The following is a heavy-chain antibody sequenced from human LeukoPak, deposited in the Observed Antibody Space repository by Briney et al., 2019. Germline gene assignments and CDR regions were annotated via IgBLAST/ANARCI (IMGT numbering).Heavy chain of an antibody. D-gene: IGHD3-22*01. CDR2: ISRSGSTI. CDR3: ARDRSMIVLTHAFDI. V-gene: IGHV3-11*01. J-gene: IGHJ3*02. CDR1: GFTFSDYY. Sequence: GGSLRLSCAASGFTFSDYYMSWIRQAPGKGLEWVSYISRSGSTIYYADSVKGRFTISRDNGKNSLYLQTNSLRAEDTAVYYCARDRSMIVLTHAFDIWGQGTMVTVSS.